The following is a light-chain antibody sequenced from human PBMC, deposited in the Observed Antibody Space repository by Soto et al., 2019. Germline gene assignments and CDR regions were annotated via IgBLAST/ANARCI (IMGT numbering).Light chain of an antibody. CDR3: QQYGSSPT. CDR1: QGIRRD. CDR2: GAS. V-gene: IGKV1-6*01. Sequence: AIQMTQSPSSLSASVGDRVTISCRASQGIRRDLAWYQQRPGTVPRLLSFGASSLQSGVPSRFSGSGSGTDFTLTISRLEPEDFAVYYCQQYGSSPTFGQGTKVDIK. J-gene: IGKJ1*01.